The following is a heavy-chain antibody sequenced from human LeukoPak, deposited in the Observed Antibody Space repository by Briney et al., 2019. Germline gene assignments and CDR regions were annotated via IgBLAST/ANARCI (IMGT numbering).Heavy chain of an antibody. CDR2: IYYRGNT. J-gene: IGHJ3*02. D-gene: IGHD6-13*01. Sequence: KSSETLSLTRTVSGESISGFYWNWIRQPPGKGLEWIGYIYYRGNTNYNPSLKSRVTISIDTSKNQFSLKLSSVTAADTAVYYCVSFPPQLVLKNAFDIWGQGTMVTVSS. V-gene: IGHV4-59*08. CDR3: VSFPPQLVLKNAFDI. CDR1: GESISGFY.